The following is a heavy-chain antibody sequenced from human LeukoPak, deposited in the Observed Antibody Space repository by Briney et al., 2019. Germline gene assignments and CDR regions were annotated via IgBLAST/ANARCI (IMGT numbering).Heavy chain of an antibody. CDR1: GFTFSSYG. CDR3: ARVVTAMVNCFDF. Sequence: GGSLRLSCAASGFTFSSYGMHWVRQAPGKGLEGVAFIRYDGSNKYYADSVKGRFTISRDNAKNSLFLQMNSLRAEDTAVYYCARVVTAMVNCFDFWGQGTLVTVSS. CDR2: IRYDGSNK. D-gene: IGHD5-18*01. V-gene: IGHV3-30*02. J-gene: IGHJ4*02.